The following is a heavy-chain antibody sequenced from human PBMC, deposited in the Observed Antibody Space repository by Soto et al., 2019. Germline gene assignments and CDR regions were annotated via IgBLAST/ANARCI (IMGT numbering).Heavy chain of an antibody. Sequence: PGGSLRLSCAASGFIFSNYAMSWVRHAPGKGLEWVSSISTSIDRTYYADSVKGRFTISRDDSKNMVYLQMNSLRAEDTAVYYCAKDRTVAARNFDHWGQGTLVTVSS. CDR2: ISTSIDRT. J-gene: IGHJ4*02. CDR3: AKDRTVAARNFDH. D-gene: IGHD2-21*02. V-gene: IGHV3-23*01. CDR1: GFIFSNYA.